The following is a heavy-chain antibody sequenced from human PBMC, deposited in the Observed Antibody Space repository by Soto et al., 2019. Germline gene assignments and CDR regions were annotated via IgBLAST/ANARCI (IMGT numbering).Heavy chain of an antibody. CDR3: GRHALPGGGTRQGMHV. CDR1: GYSFTSYW. D-gene: IGHD3-16*01. V-gene: IGHV5-51*01. J-gene: IGHJ6*02. CDR2: VYPGDSDT. Sequence: GESLKISCKGSGYSFTSYWIGWVRQMPGKGLEWMGIVYPGDSDTRYSPSFQGQVTISADKSISTAYLQWNSLKDSDPPMYYCGRHALPGGGTRQGMHVCGQATTVALSS.